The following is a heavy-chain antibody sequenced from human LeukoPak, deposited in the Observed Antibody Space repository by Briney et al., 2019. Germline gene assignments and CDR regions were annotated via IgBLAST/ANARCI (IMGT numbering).Heavy chain of an antibody. CDR2: IYYSGST. J-gene: IGHJ4*02. Sequence: SETLSLTCTVSGGSISSYYWSWIRQPPGKGLEWIGYIYYSGSTNYNPSLKSRVTISVDTSKNQFSLKLSSVTAADTAVYYCARCQSSGWFGFDYWGQGTLVTVSS. V-gene: IGHV4-59*01. CDR3: ARCQSSGWFGFDY. CDR1: GGSISSYY. D-gene: IGHD6-19*01.